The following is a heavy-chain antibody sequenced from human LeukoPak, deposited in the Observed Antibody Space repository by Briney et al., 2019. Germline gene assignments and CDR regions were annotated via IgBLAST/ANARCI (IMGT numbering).Heavy chain of an antibody. D-gene: IGHD3-3*01. J-gene: IGHJ4*02. CDR1: GFTFSSYA. CDR3: ARDMRTGDFWSGYSDY. CDR2: ISYDGSNK. V-gene: IGHV3-30*04. Sequence: PGGSLRLACAASGFTFSSYAMHWVRQAPGKGLEWVAVISYDGSNKYYADSVKGRFTISRDNAKNSLYLQMNSLRAEDTAVYYCARDMRTGDFWSGYSDYWGQGTLVTVSS.